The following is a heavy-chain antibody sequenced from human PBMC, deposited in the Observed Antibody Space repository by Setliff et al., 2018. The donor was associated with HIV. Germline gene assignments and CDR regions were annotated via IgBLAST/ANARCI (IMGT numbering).Heavy chain of an antibody. D-gene: IGHD3-22*01. CDR2: IYPGDSDA. Sequence: PGESLKISCQGSGYVFTSHWIGWVRQQAGKGLEWMGIIYPGDSDARYGPSFQGQVTIPADKSISTASTDNARNSLFLEMNSLRAEDTAVYYCARAYNVYDYRFDSSGYDYWGQGTLVTVSS. CDR3: AEDTAVYYCARAYNVYDYRFDSSGYDY. CDR1: GYVFTSHW. V-gene: IGHV5-51*01. J-gene: IGHJ4*02.